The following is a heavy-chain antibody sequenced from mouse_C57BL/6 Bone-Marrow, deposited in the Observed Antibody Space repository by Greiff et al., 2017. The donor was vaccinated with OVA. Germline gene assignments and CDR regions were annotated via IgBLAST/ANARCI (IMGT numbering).Heavy chain of an antibody. J-gene: IGHJ1*03. CDR2: IDPSDSET. CDR3: ASDYYGSSYDV. D-gene: IGHD1-1*01. V-gene: IGHV1-52*01. Sequence: QVQLQQPGAELVRPGSSVKLSCKASGYTFTSYWMHWVKQRPIQGLEWIGNIDPSDSETHYNQKFKDKATLTVDKSSSTAYMQLSSLTSEDSAVYYCASDYYGSSYDVWGTGTTVTVSS. CDR1: GYTFTSYW.